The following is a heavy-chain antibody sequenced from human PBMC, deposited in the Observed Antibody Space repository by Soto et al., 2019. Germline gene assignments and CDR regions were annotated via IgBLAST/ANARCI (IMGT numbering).Heavy chain of an antibody. CDR1: GGSISSYY. J-gene: IGHJ5*02. V-gene: IGHV4-59*12. Sequence: SETLSLTCTVSGGSISSYYWSWIRQPPGKGLEWIGYIYYSGSTNYNPSLKSRVTISVDRPKNQFSLRLDSVTAADTALYYCAGKKPNNGWYYFHAWGQGTLVTVSS. D-gene: IGHD6-19*01. CDR2: IYYSGST. CDR3: AGKKPNNGWYYFHA.